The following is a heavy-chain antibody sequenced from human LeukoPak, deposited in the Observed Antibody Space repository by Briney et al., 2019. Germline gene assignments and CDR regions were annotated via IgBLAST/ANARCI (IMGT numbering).Heavy chain of an antibody. CDR3: VKGLGFYTYYSMDV. V-gene: IGHV3-64D*06. J-gene: IGHJ6*02. CDR1: GFTFSNYA. Sequence: PGGSLRLSCSASGFTFSNYAMHWVRQAPGKGLEYVSGMSSNEGSTYYADSVKGRFTISRDNSKNTLNLQMSSLRAEDTAVYYCVKGLGFYTYYSMDVWGQGTTVTVSS. D-gene: IGHD2/OR15-2a*01. CDR2: MSSNEGST.